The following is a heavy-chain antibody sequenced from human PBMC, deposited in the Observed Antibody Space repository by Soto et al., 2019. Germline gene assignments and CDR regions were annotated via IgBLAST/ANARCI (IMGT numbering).Heavy chain of an antibody. Sequence: EVQLLESGGGLVQPGGSLRLSCAASGFTFSSYAMSWVRQAPGKGLEWVSAISGSGGSTYYADSVKGRFTISRDNSKNTLYLQMNSLRAEDTAVYYCATSRYCSRTSCYGAFDYLGQGTLVTVSS. V-gene: IGHV3-23*01. CDR1: GFTFSSYA. CDR3: ATSRYCSRTSCYGAFDY. CDR2: ISGSGGST. J-gene: IGHJ4*02. D-gene: IGHD2-2*01.